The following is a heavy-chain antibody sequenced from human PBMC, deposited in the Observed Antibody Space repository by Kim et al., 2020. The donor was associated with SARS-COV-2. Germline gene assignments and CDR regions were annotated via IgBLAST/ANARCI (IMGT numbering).Heavy chain of an antibody. CDR2: IYYSGST. V-gene: IGHV4-59*01. D-gene: IGHD2-2*01. CDR3: ARDVGSTSTNNGDWFDP. Sequence: SETLSLTCTVSGGSISSYYWSWIRQPPGKGLEWIGYIYYSGSTNYNPSLKSRVTISVDTSKNQFSLKLSSVTAADTAVYYCARDVGSTSTNNGDWFDPWCQGTLVTVSS. J-gene: IGHJ5*02. CDR1: GGSISSYY.